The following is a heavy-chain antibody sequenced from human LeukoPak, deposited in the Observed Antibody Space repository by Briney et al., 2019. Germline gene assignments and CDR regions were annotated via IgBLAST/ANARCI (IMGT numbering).Heavy chain of an antibody. V-gene: IGHV3-23*01. J-gene: IGHJ4*02. CDR2: ISGSGGST. Sequence: GGSLRLSCAASGFTFSSYAMSWVRQAPGKGLEWVSVISGSGGSTYYADSVKGRFTISRDNSKNTLYLQMNSLRVEDTATYYCAKLKVFGSGSWDYWGQGSLVTVSS. CDR3: AKLKVFGSGSWDY. CDR1: GFTFSSYA. D-gene: IGHD3-10*01.